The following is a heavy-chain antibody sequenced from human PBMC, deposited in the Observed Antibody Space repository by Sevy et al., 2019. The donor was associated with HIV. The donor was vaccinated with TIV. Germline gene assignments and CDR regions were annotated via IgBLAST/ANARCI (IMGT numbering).Heavy chain of an antibody. CDR1: EFTFSSSE. J-gene: IGHJ4*02. D-gene: IGHD6-13*01. CDR3: ARDGAHSSSYYFDY. Sequence: GGSLRLSCAASEFTFSSSEMNWVRQSPGKGLEWLSYISSGGTTIHYADSVKGRFTIPRDNAKNSLYLQMNSLGAEDTAVYYCARDGAHSSSYYFDYWGQGTLVTVSS. CDR2: ISSGGTTI. V-gene: IGHV3-48*03.